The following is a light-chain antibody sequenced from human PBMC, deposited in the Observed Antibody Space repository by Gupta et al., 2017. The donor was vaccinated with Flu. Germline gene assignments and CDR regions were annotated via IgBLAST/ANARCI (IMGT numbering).Light chain of an antibody. Sequence: PATLSLSPGERATLSCRASQSVSSYLAWYQQKPGQAPRLLIYDASNRATGIPARFSGSGSGTDFTLTISSLEPEDFAVYYGQQRRSWPITFGQGTRLEIK. CDR1: QSVSSY. V-gene: IGKV3-11*01. CDR2: DAS. J-gene: IGKJ5*01. CDR3: QQRRSWPIT.